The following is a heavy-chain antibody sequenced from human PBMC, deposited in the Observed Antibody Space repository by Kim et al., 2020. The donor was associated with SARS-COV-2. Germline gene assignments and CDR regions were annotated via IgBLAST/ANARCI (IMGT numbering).Heavy chain of an antibody. CDR3: ARVSSSWLVDY. D-gene: IGHD6-13*01. Sequence: SETLSLTCTVSGGSISSGSYYWSWIRQPAGKGLEWIGRIYTSGSTNYNPSLKSRVTISVDTSKNQFSLKLSSVTAADTAVYYCARVSSSWLVDYWGQGTLVTVSS. V-gene: IGHV4-61*02. CDR2: IYTSGST. J-gene: IGHJ4*02. CDR1: GGSISSGSYY.